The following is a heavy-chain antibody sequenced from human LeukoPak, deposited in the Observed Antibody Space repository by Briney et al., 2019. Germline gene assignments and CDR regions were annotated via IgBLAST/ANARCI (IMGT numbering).Heavy chain of an antibody. D-gene: IGHD6-13*01. Sequence: PSQTLSLTCTVSGVSISSGDYFWSWIRQPPGKGLEWIGYVYYSGSTSYNPSLKSRLTISVDTSKSQFSLKLSSVTAADTAVYYCARAPIAAAGSARDGAFDIWGQGTMVTVSS. CDR3: ARAPIAAAGSARDGAFDI. CDR1: GVSISSGDYF. V-gene: IGHV4-30-4*01. CDR2: VYYSGST. J-gene: IGHJ3*02.